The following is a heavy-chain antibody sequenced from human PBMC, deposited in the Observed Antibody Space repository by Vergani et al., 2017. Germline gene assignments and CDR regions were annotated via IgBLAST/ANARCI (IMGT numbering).Heavy chain of an antibody. CDR3: TKGSRGYTGYFFDY. V-gene: IGHV3-23*04. CDR1: GFSFPGYA. Sequence: EVDLVESGGGLVQPGGSLRLSCEASGFSFPGYAMSWVRQAPGKGLEWVSSVSGSSATPYYADSVKGRFIISRDNSKNTLHLQMSSLRADDTAVYYCTKGSRGYTGYFFDYWGQGTLATVSS. J-gene: IGHJ4*02. CDR2: VSGSSATP. D-gene: IGHD5-12*01.